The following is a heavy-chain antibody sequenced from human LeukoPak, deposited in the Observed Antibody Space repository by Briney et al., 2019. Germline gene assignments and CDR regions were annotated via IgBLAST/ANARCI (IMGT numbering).Heavy chain of an antibody. D-gene: IGHD3-10*01. V-gene: IGHV4-59*08. CDR2: IYYSGST. Sequence: SETLSLTCTVSGGSISSYSWSWIRQPPRKGLEWIGYIYYSGSTYYNPSLKSRVTISVDTSKNQFSLKLSSVTAADTAVYYCAGYMVRGAFDYWGQGTLVTVSS. CDR1: GGSISSYS. CDR3: AGYMVRGAFDY. J-gene: IGHJ4*02.